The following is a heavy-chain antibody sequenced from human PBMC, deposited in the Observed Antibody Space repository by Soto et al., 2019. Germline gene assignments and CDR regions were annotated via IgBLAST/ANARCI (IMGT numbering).Heavy chain of an antibody. CDR2: IYYSGST. V-gene: IGHV4-39*02. J-gene: IGHJ4*02. CDR1: GGSISSSSYY. D-gene: IGHD5-12*01. CDR3: AREVGEYSGYDDY. Sequence: QLQLQASGPGLVKPSETLSLTCTVSGGSISSSSYYWGWIRQPPGKGLEWIGSIYYSGSTYYNPSLKSRVTISVDTSKNQFSLKLSSVTAADTAVYYCAREVGEYSGYDDYWGQGTLVTVSS.